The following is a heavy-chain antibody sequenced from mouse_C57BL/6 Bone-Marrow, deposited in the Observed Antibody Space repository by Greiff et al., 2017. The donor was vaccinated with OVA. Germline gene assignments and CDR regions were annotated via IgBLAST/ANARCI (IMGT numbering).Heavy chain of an antibody. Sequence: QVQLQQPGAELVRPGSSVKLSCKASGYTFTSYWMHWVKQRPIQGLAWIGNIDPSDSETHYNQKFKDKATLTVDKSSSTAYMQLSSLTSEDSAVYYWASRYYYGSRWYFDVWGTGTTVTVSS. CDR2: IDPSDSET. CDR3: ASRYYYGSRWYFDV. D-gene: IGHD1-1*01. V-gene: IGHV1-52*01. CDR1: GYTFTSYW. J-gene: IGHJ1*03.